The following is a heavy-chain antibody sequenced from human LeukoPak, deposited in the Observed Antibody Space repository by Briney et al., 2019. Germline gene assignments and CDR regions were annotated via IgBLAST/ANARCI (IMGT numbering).Heavy chain of an antibody. V-gene: IGHV3-30-3*01. J-gene: IGHJ4*02. CDR1: GFTFSSYA. CDR2: ISYDGSNK. CDR3: AKERSGYYSYFDY. Sequence: GGSLRLSCAASGFTFSSYAMHWVRQAPGRGLEWVAVISYDGSNKYYADSVKGRFTISRDNSKNTLYLQMNSLRAEDTALYYCAKERSGYYSYFDYWGQGTLVTVSS. D-gene: IGHD3-22*01.